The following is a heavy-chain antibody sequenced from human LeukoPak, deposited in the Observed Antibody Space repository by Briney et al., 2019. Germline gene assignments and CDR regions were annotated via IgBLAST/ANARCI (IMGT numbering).Heavy chain of an antibody. J-gene: IGHJ4*02. Sequence: GASVKVSCKASGYTFTSYGISWVRQAPGQGLEWMGWISAYNGNTNYAQKLQGRVTMTTDTSTSTAYMELRSLRSDDTAVYYCARVLGSNGWYSLDYWGQGTLVTVSS. CDR2: ISAYNGNT. CDR1: GYTFTSYG. D-gene: IGHD6-19*01. V-gene: IGHV1-18*01. CDR3: ARVLGSNGWYSLDY.